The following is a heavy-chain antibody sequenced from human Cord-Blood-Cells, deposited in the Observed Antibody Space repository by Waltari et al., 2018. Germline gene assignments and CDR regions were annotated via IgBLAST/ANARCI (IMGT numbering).Heavy chain of an antibody. CDR3: ARGDVGYSYGYFDY. V-gene: IGHV4-59*01. CDR1: GGSISSYY. Sequence: QVQLQESGPGLVKPSETLSLTCTVPGGSISSYYWSWIRQPPGKGLEWIGYIYYSGSTNYNPSLKSRVTISVDTSKNQFSLKLSSVTAADTAVYYCARGDVGYSYGYFDYWGQGTLVTVSS. CDR2: IYYSGST. D-gene: IGHD5-18*01. J-gene: IGHJ4*02.